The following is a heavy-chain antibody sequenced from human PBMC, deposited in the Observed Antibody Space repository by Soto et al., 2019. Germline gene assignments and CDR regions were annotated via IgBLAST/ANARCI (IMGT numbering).Heavy chain of an antibody. J-gene: IGHJ5*02. Sequence: GGSLRLSCAASGFTFSSYAMSWVRQAPGKGLEWVSAISGSGGSTYYADSVKGRFTISRDNSKNTLYLQMNSLRAEDTAVYYCARMGGDILRFLLRPWGQGTLVTVS. V-gene: IGHV3-23*01. CDR2: ISGSGGST. CDR3: ARMGGDILRFLLRP. D-gene: IGHD3-3*01. CDR1: GFTFSSYA.